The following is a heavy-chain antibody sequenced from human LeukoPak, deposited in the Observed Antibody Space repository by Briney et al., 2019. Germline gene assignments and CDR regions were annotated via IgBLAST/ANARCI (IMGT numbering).Heavy chain of an antibody. CDR1: GGTFSSYA. D-gene: IGHD3-10*01. Sequence: SVKVSFKGSGGTFSSYAISWVGQAPGQGLEWVGRIIPIRGIANYEQKFQGRVTITADKSTSTAYMELSSLRSEDTAVYYCARDDRYYGSGSYLPNDYFDYWGQGTLVTVSS. CDR3: ARDDRYYGSGSYLPNDYFDY. CDR2: IIPIRGIA. J-gene: IGHJ4*02. V-gene: IGHV1-69*04.